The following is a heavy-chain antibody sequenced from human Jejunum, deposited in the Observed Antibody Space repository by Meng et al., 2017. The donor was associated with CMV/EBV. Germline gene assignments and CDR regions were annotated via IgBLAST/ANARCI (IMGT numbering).Heavy chain of an antibody. D-gene: IGHD3-22*01. Sequence: SGFPLNSYGIHWVRQFPGKGLEWVAVLWYDGSRKYFADSVQGRFSISRDDSKDTVYLQMNSLRAEDTAVYYCARDNDGSSHYSQFDYWGQGTLVTVSS. CDR3: ARDNDGSSHYSQFDY. CDR2: LWYDGSRK. J-gene: IGHJ4*02. CDR1: GFPLNSYG. V-gene: IGHV3-33*01.